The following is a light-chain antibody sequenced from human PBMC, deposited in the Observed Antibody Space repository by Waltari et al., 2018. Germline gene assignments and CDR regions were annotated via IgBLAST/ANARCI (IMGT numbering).Light chain of an antibody. CDR3: HCRDTSGTHWV. Sequence: SSELTQDPAVSVALGQTVRITCQGDSLRSCYATWYQQKAGQGPILVICGKNNRPAGLADRFSGSSSGNTASLTITGAQAEDEADYYCHCRDTSGTHWVFGGGTKLTVL. J-gene: IGLJ3*02. CDR1: SLRSCY. CDR2: GKN. V-gene: IGLV3-19*01.